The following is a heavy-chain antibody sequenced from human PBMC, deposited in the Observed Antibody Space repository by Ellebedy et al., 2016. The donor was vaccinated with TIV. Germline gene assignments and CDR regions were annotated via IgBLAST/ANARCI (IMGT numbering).Heavy chain of an antibody. Sequence: GESLKISXAASGFTFSSYGMHWVRQAPGKGLEWVAVISYDGSNKYYADSVKGRFTISRDNSKNTLYLQMNSLRAEDTAVYYCAKDQRTTGYYGMDVWGKGTTVTVSS. CDR3: AKDQRTTGYYGMDV. CDR1: GFTFSSYG. J-gene: IGHJ6*04. D-gene: IGHD6-25*01. V-gene: IGHV3-30*18. CDR2: ISYDGSNK.